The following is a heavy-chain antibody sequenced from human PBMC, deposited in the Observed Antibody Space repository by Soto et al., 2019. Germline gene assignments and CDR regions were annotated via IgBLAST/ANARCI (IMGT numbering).Heavy chain of an antibody. J-gene: IGHJ6*02. CDR1: GGSISSYY. D-gene: IGHD1-26*01. CDR2: IYYSGST. Sequence: SETLSLTCTVSGGSISSYYWSWIRQPPGKGLEWIAYIYYSGSTNYNPSLKSRVTISVDTSKNQFSLKLSSVTAADTAVYYCARGDGSVTAGYYYYGTDVWGQGTTVTVSS. CDR3: ARGDGSVTAGYYYYGTDV. V-gene: IGHV4-59*01.